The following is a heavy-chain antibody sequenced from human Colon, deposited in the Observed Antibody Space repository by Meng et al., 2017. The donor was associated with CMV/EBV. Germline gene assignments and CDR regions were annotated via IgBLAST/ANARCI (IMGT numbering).Heavy chain of an antibody. Sequence: CTFYRYSMFWDRKAPGRGLQGKSGIRGRSKNIIYADTLKGRSIISRDNTESSLFLNMSSLRAEDTAVYYCARALYDTLTGYARYFDLWGRGTLVTVSS. CDR1: CTFYRYS. J-gene: IGHJ2*01. D-gene: IGHD3-9*01. V-gene: IGHV3-21*06. CDR2: IRGRSKNI. CDR3: ARALYDTLTGYARYFDL.